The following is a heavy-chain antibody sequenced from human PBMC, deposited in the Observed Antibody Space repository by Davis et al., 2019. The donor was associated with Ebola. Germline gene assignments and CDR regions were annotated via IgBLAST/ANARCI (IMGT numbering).Heavy chain of an antibody. CDR1: GYTFTNYD. D-gene: IGHD1-14*01. Sequence: ASVKVSCKTSGYTFTNYDIAWVRQATGQGLEWMGWMNPNSGNTGYAQKFQGRVTMTRNTSISTAYMELSSLRSEDTAVYYCARRALHHTPDYWGQGTLVTVSS. V-gene: IGHV1-8*01. CDR3: ARRALHHTPDY. J-gene: IGHJ4*02. CDR2: MNPNSGNT.